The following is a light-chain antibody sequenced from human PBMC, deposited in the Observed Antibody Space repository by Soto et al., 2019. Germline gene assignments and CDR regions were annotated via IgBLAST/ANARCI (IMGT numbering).Light chain of an antibody. CDR1: QSISGY. V-gene: IGKV1-39*01. CDR3: QQSYSTLIT. J-gene: IGKJ5*01. Sequence: DIQMTQSPSSLSAFVGDRVTITCRASQSISGYLNWYQQKPGKAPKLLIFATSSLQSGVPSRFSVSGSGTDFTLTISSLQREDFAIYYCQQSYSTLITFGQGTRLEIK. CDR2: ATS.